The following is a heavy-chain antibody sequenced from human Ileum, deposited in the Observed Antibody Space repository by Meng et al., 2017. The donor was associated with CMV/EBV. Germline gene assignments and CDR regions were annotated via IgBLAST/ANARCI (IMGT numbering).Heavy chain of an antibody. J-gene: IGHJ4*02. CDR3: VRDTVGSTWLHGY. CDR2: IYGGSSTT. D-gene: IGHD6-13*01. CDR1: GFTFSTYA. V-gene: IGHV3-23*03. Sequence: GGSLRLSCAASGFTFSTYAMNWVRQAPGKGLEWVSVIYGGSSTTYYADSVKGRFTISRDNSKNTLYLQMNSLRDEDTAVYYCVRDTVGSTWLHGYWGQGTLVTVSS.